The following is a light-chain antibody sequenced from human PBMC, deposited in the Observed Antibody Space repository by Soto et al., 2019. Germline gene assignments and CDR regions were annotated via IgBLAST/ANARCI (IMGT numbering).Light chain of an antibody. V-gene: IGKV1-6*01. CDR3: QHYNSYSEA. CDR1: QGIGND. CDR2: AAS. J-gene: IGKJ1*01. Sequence: AIQMTQSPASLSASVGDRVTITFRASQGIGNDLGWYQQKSGKAPKLLIYAASNLQGGVPSRFSGSGSGTDFTLTISSLQPDDFATYYCQHYNSYSEAFGQGTKVDIK.